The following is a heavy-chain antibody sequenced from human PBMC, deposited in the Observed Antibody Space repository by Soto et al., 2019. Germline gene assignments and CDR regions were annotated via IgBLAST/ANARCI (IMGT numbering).Heavy chain of an antibody. D-gene: IGHD2-21*01. CDR2: INHRGTT. Sequence: QVQLQQWGTGLLKPSETLSLHCAVYGESLRGYYWSWIRQTPAMGLEWIGEINHRGTTNHDSTLKGPEIVTGETSKNRVSLRLNLVTAADTAVYDCARGYSRSILSTSLTTSYGFDSWGQGTLVTVSS. CDR1: GESLRGYY. J-gene: IGHJ5*01. CDR3: ARGYSRSILSTSLTTSYGFDS. V-gene: IGHV4-34*01.